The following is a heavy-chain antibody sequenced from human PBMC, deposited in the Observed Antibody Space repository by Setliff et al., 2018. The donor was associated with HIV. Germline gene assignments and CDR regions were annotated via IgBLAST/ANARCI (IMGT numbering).Heavy chain of an antibody. J-gene: IGHJ3*01. CDR1: GGSISSYY. CDR2: IYYSGST. CDR3: ARWESAQKAFNP. D-gene: IGHD1-26*01. V-gene: IGHV4-59*08. Sequence: TETLSLTCTASGGSISSYYWSWIRQPPGKGLEWIGYIYYSGSTNYNPSLKSRVTISVDTSKNQFSLKLNSLSAADTAVYYCARWESAQKAFNPWGHGTMVTVSS.